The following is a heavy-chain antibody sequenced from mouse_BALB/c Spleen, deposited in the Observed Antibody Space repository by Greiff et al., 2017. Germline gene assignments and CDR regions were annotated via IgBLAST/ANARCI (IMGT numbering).Heavy chain of an antibody. D-gene: IGHD2-1*01. CDR3: ARGNSDAMDY. CDR2: ISYDGSN. J-gene: IGHJ4*01. CDR1: GYSIPSGYY. Sequence: ESGPGLVKPSQSLSLTCSVTGYSIPSGYYWNWIRQFPGNKLEWMGYISYDGSNNYNPSLKNRISITRDTSKNQFFLKLNSVTTEDTATYYCARGNSDAMDYWGQGTSVTVSS. V-gene: IGHV3-6*02.